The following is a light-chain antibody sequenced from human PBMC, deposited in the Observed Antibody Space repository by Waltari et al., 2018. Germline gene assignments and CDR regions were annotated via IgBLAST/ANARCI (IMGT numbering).Light chain of an antibody. Sequence: DIQMTQSPSTLSASVGDRVTISCRASQSVGTWLAWYQQKPGKAPKLLIYMASSLDSGVPSRFSGSRSGTDCTLTISSLQPDDFATYSCQQYSSFSTFGQGTEV. V-gene: IGKV1-5*03. CDR1: QSVGTW. J-gene: IGKJ2*01. CDR3: QQYSSFST. CDR2: MAS.